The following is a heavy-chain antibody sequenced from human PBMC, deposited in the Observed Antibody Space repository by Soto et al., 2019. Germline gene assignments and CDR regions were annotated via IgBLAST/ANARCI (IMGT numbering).Heavy chain of an antibody. CDR2: INHTGGT. Sequence: DSLSRTWAFSGWSVNCYYWNWIRQPPGKGLEWIGEINHTGGTHYNPSLKSRVTMSVDTSKNQFSLRLSSVTAADTAIYYCATRITVFGLLIPPFDPWGQGTKVTVS. CDR1: GWSVNCYY. D-gene: IGHD3-3*01. V-gene: IGHV4-34*01. J-gene: IGHJ5*02. CDR3: ATRITVFGLLIPPFDP.